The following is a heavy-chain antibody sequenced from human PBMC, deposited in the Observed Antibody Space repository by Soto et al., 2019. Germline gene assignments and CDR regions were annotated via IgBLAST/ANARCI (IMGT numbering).Heavy chain of an antibody. Sequence: SETLSLTCTASGGSISSGGYYWSWIRQHPGKGLEWIGSIYHSGTTYHNPSLKSRVTISVDTSKNQFSLKVSSVTAADTAVYYCAREGGYSTTTDYWGQGTLVTVSS. V-gene: IGHV4-31*03. CDR2: IYHSGTT. CDR3: AREGGYSTTTDY. J-gene: IGHJ4*02. CDR1: GGSISSGGYY. D-gene: IGHD6-13*01.